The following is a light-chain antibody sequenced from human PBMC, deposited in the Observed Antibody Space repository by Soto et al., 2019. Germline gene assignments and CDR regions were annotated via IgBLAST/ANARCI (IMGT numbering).Light chain of an antibody. J-gene: IGLJ2*01. CDR2: LNSDGSH. V-gene: IGLV4-69*01. CDR3: QTWGTGIVV. Sequence: QAVGTQSPSASASLGASVKLTCTLSSGHSSYAIAWHQQQPEKGPRYLMKLNSDGSHSKGDGIPDRFSGSSSGAERYLTISSLQSEDEADYYCQTWGTGIVVFGGGTKLTVL. CDR1: SGHSSYA.